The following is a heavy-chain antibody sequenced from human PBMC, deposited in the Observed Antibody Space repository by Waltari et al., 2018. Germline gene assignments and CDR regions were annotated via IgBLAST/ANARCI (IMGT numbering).Heavy chain of an antibody. Sequence: QVQLQESGPGLVKPSQTLSLTCTVSGGSISSGDYYWSWIRQPPGKGLEWIGYIYYSGSTYYNPSLKSRVTIAVDTSKNQFSLKLSSVTAADTAVYYCARASFDCSSTSCYYYYYYMDVWGKGTTVTISS. CDR2: IYYSGST. J-gene: IGHJ6*03. CDR3: ARASFDCSSTSCYYYYYYMDV. CDR1: GGSISSGDYY. V-gene: IGHV4-30-4*08. D-gene: IGHD2-2*01.